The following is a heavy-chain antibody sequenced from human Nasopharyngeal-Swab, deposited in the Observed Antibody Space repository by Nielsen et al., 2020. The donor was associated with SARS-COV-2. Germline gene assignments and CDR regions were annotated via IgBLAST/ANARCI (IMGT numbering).Heavy chain of an antibody. CDR3: ARVSDY. V-gene: IGHV4-38-2*01. CDR2: IYHSGRT. J-gene: IGHJ4*02. Sequence: SETLSLTCAVSGSSISSGYYWGWIRQPPGKGLEWIGSIYHSGRTNYNPSLESRVTISIDTSKNQFSLKVTSVTAADTAVYYCARVSDYWSQGTLVTVSS. CDR1: GSSISSGYY.